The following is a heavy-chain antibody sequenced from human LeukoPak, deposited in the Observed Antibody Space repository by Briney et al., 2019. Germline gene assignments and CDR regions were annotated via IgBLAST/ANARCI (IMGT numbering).Heavy chain of an antibody. CDR2: LSSSSSYI. Sequence: GGSLRLSCAASGFTFSSYSMNWVRQAPGNGLEWVSSLSSSSSYIFYADSVKGRFTISRDNAKNSLYLQMNSLRAEDTAVYYCATELVSRDTLDYWGQGTLVTVSS. CDR1: GFTFSSYS. J-gene: IGHJ4*02. D-gene: IGHD6-13*01. V-gene: IGHV3-21*06. CDR3: ATELVSRDTLDY.